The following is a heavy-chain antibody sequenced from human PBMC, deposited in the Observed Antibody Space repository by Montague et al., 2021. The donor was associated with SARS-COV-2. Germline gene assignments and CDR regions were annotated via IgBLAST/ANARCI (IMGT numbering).Heavy chain of an antibody. D-gene: IGHD2-15*01. CDR2: ISGSGGST. Sequence: SRRLSWAASGFTFSSYAMSWVRQAPGKGLEWVSAISGSGGSTYYADSVKGRFTISRDNSKNTLYLQMNSLRAEDTAVYYCAKDLEYCSGGSCYSPYYFDYWGQGTLVTVSS. V-gene: IGHV3-23*01. CDR1: GFTFSSYA. J-gene: IGHJ4*02. CDR3: AKDLEYCSGGSCYSPYYFDY.